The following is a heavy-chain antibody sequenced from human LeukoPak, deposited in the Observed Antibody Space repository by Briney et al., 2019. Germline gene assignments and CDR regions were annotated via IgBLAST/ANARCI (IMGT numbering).Heavy chain of an antibody. J-gene: IGHJ5*02. D-gene: IGHD3-3*01. CDR2: INHSGST. Sequence: TETLSLTCAVYGGSFRGYYWSWIRQPPGKVLEWIGEINHSGSTNYNPSLKSRVTISVDMSKNQFSLKLSSVTAADTAVYYCARGLRGYYTGWFDPWGQGTLVTVSS. CDR3: ARGLRGYYTGWFDP. CDR1: GGSFRGYY. V-gene: IGHV4-34*01.